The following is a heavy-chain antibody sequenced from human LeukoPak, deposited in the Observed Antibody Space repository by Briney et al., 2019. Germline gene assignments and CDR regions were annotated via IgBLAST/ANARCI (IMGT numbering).Heavy chain of an antibody. CDR1: GYTFTSYA. D-gene: IGHD3-10*01. CDR2: INTNTGNP. J-gene: IGHJ4*02. Sequence: ASVKVSCKASGYTFTSYAINWVRQAPGHGPEWMGWINTNTGNPTYAQGFTGRLVFSLDTSLRTAYLQISSLKAEDTAVYYCARLWRSFGELAGVYGYWGQGTLVTVSS. V-gene: IGHV7-4-1*02. CDR3: ARLWRSFGELAGVYGY.